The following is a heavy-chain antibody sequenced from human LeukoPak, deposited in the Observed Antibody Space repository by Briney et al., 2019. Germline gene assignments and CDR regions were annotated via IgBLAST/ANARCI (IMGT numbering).Heavy chain of an antibody. V-gene: IGHV3-64D*06. CDR3: VKGRSIAAPNNDFFDS. Sequence: GGSLRLSCSASGFTFNRFYLHWVRQAPGKGLEFVSHISSNGATTYYADSVKGRFTISRDNSKNTLYLQMSSLRADDTAVYYCVKGRSIAAPNNDFFDSWGQGALVTVSS. J-gene: IGHJ4*02. CDR2: ISSNGATT. D-gene: IGHD6-6*01. CDR1: GFTFNRFY.